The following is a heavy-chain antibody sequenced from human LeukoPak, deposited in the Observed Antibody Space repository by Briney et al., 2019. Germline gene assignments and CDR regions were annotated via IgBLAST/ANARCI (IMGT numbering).Heavy chain of an antibody. CDR3: ARRGYYYGMDV. J-gene: IGHJ6*02. CDR1: GGSISSYY. Sequence: SETLSLTCTVSGGSISSYYWSWIRQPPGKGLEWIGYIYYSGSTNYNPSLKGRVTISVDTSKNQFSLKLSSVTAADTAVYYCARRGYYYGMDVWGQGTTVTVSS. V-gene: IGHV4-59*08. CDR2: IYYSGST.